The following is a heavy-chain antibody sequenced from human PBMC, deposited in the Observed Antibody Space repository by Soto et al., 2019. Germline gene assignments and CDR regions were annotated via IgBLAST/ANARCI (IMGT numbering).Heavy chain of an antibody. CDR1: GFTFSSYA. Sequence: GGSLRLSCAASGFTFSSYAMHWVRQAPGKGLEWVAVISYDGSNKYYADSVKGRFTISRDNSKNTLYLQMNSLRAEDTAVYYCAREKGGGEVIFDYWGQGTLVTVSS. CDR2: ISYDGSNK. V-gene: IGHV3-30-3*01. CDR3: AREKGGGEVIFDY. J-gene: IGHJ4*02. D-gene: IGHD2-21*01.